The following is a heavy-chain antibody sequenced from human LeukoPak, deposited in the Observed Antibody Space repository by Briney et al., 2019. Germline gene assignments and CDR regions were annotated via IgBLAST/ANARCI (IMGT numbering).Heavy chain of an antibody. J-gene: IGHJ4*02. Sequence: GGSLRLSCAASGFTFSSYEMNWVRQAPGKGLEWVSYISSSGSTIYYADSVKGRFTISRDNAKNSLYLQMNSLRAEDAAVYYCARRPAYYDILTADWWGQGTLVTVSS. V-gene: IGHV3-48*03. CDR2: ISSSGSTI. D-gene: IGHD3-9*01. CDR3: ARRPAYYDILTADW. CDR1: GFTFSSYE.